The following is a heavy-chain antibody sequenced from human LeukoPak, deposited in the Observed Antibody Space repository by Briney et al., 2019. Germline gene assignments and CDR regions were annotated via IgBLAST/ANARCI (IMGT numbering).Heavy chain of an antibody. J-gene: IGHJ6*02. Sequence: PSETLSLTCAVYGGSFSGYYWSWIRQPPGKGLEWIGEINHSGSTNYNPSLKSRVTISVDTSKNQFSLKLSSVTAADTAVYYCARGGLWFGELPVYGMDVWGQGTTVTVSS. V-gene: IGHV4-34*01. CDR3: ARGGLWFGELPVYGMDV. D-gene: IGHD3-10*01. CDR1: GGSFSGYY. CDR2: INHSGST.